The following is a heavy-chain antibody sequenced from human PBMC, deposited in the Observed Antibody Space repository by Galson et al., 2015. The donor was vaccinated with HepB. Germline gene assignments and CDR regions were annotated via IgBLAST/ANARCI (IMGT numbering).Heavy chain of an antibody. CDR3: AREVASGGGYGGYNDYYFDF. CDR2: INPNTGNP. CDR1: KYTFPNSA. D-gene: IGHD4-23*01. J-gene: IGHJ4*02. V-gene: IGHV7-4-1*02. Sequence: SVKVSCKASKYTFPNSALIWVRKAPGQGLEWMGWINPNTGNPTFAPGFTGRFVFSLDTSVTTAYLEINSLKSDDTAVYYCAREVASGGGYGGYNDYYFDFWGQGTLVTVSS.